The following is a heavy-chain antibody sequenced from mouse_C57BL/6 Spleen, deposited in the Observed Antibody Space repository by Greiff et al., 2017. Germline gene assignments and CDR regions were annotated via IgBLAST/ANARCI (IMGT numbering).Heavy chain of an antibody. D-gene: IGHD4-1*01. V-gene: IGHV5-16*01. CDR3: SCDSWDDAMDY. Sequence: EVQLQESEGGLVQPGSSMKLSCTASGFTFSDYYMAWVRQVPEKGLEWVANINYDGSSTYYLDSLKSRFIISRDTATNILYLQMSSLKSEDTATSYCSCDSWDDAMDYWGQGTSVTVSS. J-gene: IGHJ4*01. CDR1: GFTFSDYY. CDR2: INYDGSST.